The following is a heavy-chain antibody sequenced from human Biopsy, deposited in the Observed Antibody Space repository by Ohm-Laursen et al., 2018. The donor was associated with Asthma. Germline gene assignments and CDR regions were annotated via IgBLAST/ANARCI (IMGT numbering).Heavy chain of an antibody. V-gene: IGHV1-3*04. CDR1: GYTFIGCH. D-gene: IGHD3-9*01. CDR3: ARTYYDFLTGQVKDVFGV. CDR2: VNTGNGDT. Sequence: GSSVKVSCKASGYTFIGCHIHWMRQAPGQRLEWMGRVNTGNGDTKYSQKFQGRVTITRDTSASTAYMELRSLRSEDTATYYCARTYYDFLTGQVKDVFGVWGQGTMVTVSS. J-gene: IGHJ3*01.